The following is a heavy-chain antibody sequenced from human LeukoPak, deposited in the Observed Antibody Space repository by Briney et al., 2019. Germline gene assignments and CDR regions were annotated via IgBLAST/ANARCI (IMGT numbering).Heavy chain of an antibody. J-gene: IGHJ4*02. Sequence: YPGGSLRLSCAASGFTFSSYSMNWVRQAPGKGLEWVSSISSSSSYIYYADSVKGRFTISRDNAKNSLYLQMNSLRAEDTAVYYCAREPYSYPHYFDYWGQGTLVTVSS. CDR1: GFTFSSYS. CDR2: ISSSSSYI. V-gene: IGHV3-21*01. CDR3: AREPYSYPHYFDY. D-gene: IGHD5-18*01.